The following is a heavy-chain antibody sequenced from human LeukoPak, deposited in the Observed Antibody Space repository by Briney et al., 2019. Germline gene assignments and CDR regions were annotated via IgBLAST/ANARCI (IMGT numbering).Heavy chain of an antibody. V-gene: IGHV3-49*03. CDR2: IRSKAYGGTT. J-gene: IGHJ5*02. Sequence: WFRQAPGKGLEWVGFIRSKAYGGTTEYAASVKGRFTISRDDSKSIAYLQMNSLKTEDTAVYYCTRLGLTYYYGSGSYYPSWGQGTLVTVSS. D-gene: IGHD3-10*01. CDR3: TRLGLTYYYGSGSYYPS.